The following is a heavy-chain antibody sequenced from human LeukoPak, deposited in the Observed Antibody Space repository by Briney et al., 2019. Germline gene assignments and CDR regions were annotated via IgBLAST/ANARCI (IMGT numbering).Heavy chain of an antibody. CDR1: GYSISSGYY. V-gene: IGHV4-38-2*01. D-gene: IGHD3-10*01. J-gene: IGHJ5*02. CDR2: IYHSGST. CDR3: ARVEGSGSYYSVLDWFDP. Sequence: SETLSLTCAVSGYSISSGYYWGWIRQPPGKGLEWIGSIYHSGSTYYNPSLKSRVTISVDTSKNQFSLKLSSVTAADTAVYYCARVEGSGSYYSVLDWFDPWGQGTLVTVSS.